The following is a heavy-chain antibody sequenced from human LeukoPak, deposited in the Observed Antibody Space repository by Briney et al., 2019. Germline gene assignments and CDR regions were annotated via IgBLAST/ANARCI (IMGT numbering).Heavy chain of an antibody. CDR3: ARDNVDFDY. V-gene: IGHV4-34*01. D-gene: IGHD5-12*01. Sequence: SETLSLTCAVYGVTFSGYYWSWIRQPPGKGLEWIGEINHSGSTNYNPSLESRVTISLDTSKSQYSLKQSSVTGADTAVYYRARDNVDFDYWGQGTLVTVPS. CDR1: GVTFSGYY. CDR2: INHSGST. J-gene: IGHJ4*02.